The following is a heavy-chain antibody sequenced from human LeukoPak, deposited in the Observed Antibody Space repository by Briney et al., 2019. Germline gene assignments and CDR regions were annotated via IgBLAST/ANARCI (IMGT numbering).Heavy chain of an antibody. CDR2: VYYNGKT. Sequence: PSETLSLTCTVSGGSISSRSYYWGWIRQPPGKGLEWIGNVYYNGKTYYNPSLKSRVTISSDTSKNQFSLKLTSVTAADTAVYYCARVSVVVVAATRFGTHTIDYWGQGTLVTVSS. J-gene: IGHJ4*02. CDR3: ARVSVVVVAATRFGTHTIDY. CDR1: GGSISSRSYY. D-gene: IGHD2-15*01. V-gene: IGHV4-39*07.